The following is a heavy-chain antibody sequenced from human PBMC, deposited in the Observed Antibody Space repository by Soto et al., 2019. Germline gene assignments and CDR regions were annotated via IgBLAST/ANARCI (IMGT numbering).Heavy chain of an antibody. V-gene: IGHV4-34*01. CDR1: GGSFRGFY. D-gene: IGHD3-3*01. J-gene: IGHJ4*02. CDR2: INHVGIT. CDR3: ARAHDFWGGRQQPIDS. Sequence: QVQLQQWGAGLLKPSETLSLTCAVFGGSFRGFYWTWIRQSPGKGLEWLGDINHVGITNYNPSLKSRVSIPVDTCKSQFSLKLSCVTAADTAVYYCARAHDFWGGRQQPIDSWGQGTLVTVSS.